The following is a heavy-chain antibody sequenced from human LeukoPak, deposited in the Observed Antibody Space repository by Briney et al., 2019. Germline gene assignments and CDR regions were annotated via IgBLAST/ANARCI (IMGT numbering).Heavy chain of an antibody. J-gene: IGHJ4*02. V-gene: IGHV4-39*01. CDR2: IYYSGST. Sequence: SETLSLTCTVPGGSISSSSYYWGWIRQPPGKGLEWIGSIYYSGSTYYNPSLKSRVTISVDTSKNQFSLKLSSVTAADTAVYYCAGQGYSSSSYYFDYWGQGTLVTVSS. CDR1: GGSISSSSYY. D-gene: IGHD6-13*01. CDR3: AGQGYSSSSYYFDY.